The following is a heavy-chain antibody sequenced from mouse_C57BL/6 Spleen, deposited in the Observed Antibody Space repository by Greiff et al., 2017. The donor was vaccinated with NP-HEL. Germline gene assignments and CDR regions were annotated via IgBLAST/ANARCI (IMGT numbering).Heavy chain of an antibody. J-gene: IGHJ2*01. CDR3: ARTGKLRPFDY. Sequence: EVKLMESGGGLVKPGGSLKLSCAASGFTFSSYAMSWVRQTPEKRLEWVATISDGGSYTYYPDNVKGRFTISRDNAKNNLYLQMSHLKSEDTAMYYCARTGKLRPFDYWGQGTTLTVSS. D-gene: IGHD3-2*02. CDR1: GFTFSSYA. CDR2: ISDGGSYT. V-gene: IGHV5-4*03.